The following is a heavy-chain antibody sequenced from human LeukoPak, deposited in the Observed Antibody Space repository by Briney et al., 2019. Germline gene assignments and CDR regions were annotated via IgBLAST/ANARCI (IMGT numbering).Heavy chain of an antibody. CDR2: VSAYNGFT. CDR1: GYSFNSYG. J-gene: IGHJ5*02. V-gene: IGHV1-18*04. D-gene: IGHD3-10*01. CDR3: ARDYYGSRSSSFDP. Sequence: ASVKVSCKASGYSFNSYGIHWVRQAPGQGLEWMGWVSAYNGFTNYAEKFQGRVTMTRDTSVNTAYMELSSLRSEDTAVYYCARDYYGSRSSSFDPWGQGTLVTVSS.